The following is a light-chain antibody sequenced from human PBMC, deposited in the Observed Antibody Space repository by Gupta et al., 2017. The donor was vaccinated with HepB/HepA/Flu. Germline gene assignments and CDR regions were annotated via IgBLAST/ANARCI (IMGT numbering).Light chain of an antibody. CDR2: GAS. CDR3: QQYNIRPLT. Sequence: IVKTQSPASLSVSPGERATLSCRASQSVYSSLAWYQQKPGQAPRLLIYGASTRATGIPARFSGSGSGTEFTLTISSLQSEDFAVYFCQQYNIRPLTFGGGTKVEIK. V-gene: IGKV3-15*01. CDR1: QSVYSS. J-gene: IGKJ4*01.